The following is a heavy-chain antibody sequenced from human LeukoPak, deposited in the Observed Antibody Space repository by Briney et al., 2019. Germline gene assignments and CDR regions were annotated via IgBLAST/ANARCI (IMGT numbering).Heavy chain of an antibody. J-gene: IGHJ1*01. D-gene: IGHD3-22*01. V-gene: IGHV3-23*01. CDR1: GFTFSSYA. CDR2: ISGSGGST. CDR3: ARAGISDYFYPNEYFNH. Sequence: PGGSLRLSCAASGFTFSSYAMSWVRQAPGKGLEWVSAISGSGGSTYYADSVKGRFTISRDNAKNSLYLQMNSLQVEDSAVYFCARAGISDYFYPNEYFNHWGPGTRVLVSS.